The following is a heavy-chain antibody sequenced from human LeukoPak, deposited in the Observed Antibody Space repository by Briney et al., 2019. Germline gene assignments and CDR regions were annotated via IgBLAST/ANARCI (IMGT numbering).Heavy chain of an antibody. CDR3: ARDRGIWAYYDFWSGYYTFDAFDI. Sequence: ASVKVSCKASGYTFTSYAMHWVRQAPGKRLEWMGWISTNNGKTNYAQKLQGRVTMTTDTSTSTAYMELRSLRSDDTAVYYCARDRGIWAYYDFWSGYYTFDAFDIWGQGTMVTVSS. CDR2: ISTNNGKT. V-gene: IGHV1-18*01. D-gene: IGHD3-3*01. CDR1: GYTFTSYA. J-gene: IGHJ3*02.